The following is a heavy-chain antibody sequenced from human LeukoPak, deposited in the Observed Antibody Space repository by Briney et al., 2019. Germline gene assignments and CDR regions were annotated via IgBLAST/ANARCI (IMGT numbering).Heavy chain of an antibody. CDR3: AELGITMIGGV. V-gene: IGHV3-66*01. CDR2: IYSGGST. J-gene: IGHJ6*04. D-gene: IGHD3-10*02. CDR1: GFTVSNNY. Sequence: GGSLRLSCSASGFTVSNNYMSWVRQAPGKGLEWVSVIYSGGSTYYADSVKGRFTISRDNSKNTLYLQMNSLRADDTAVYYCAELGITMIGGVWGKGTTVTISS.